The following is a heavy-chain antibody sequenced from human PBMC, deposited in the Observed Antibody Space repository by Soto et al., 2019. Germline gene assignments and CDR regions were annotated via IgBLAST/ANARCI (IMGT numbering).Heavy chain of an antibody. J-gene: IGHJ4*02. CDR2: MSYDGSSK. V-gene: IGHV3-30-3*01. CDR1: GFTLSSYS. D-gene: IGHD3-3*01. Sequence: QVQLVESGGGVVQPGRSLRLSCAASGFTLSSYSMHWVRQAPGKGLDWVAAMSYDGSSKYFADSVKGRFTISRDNSKNTLSLQMNSLGAEDSAVYYCARGRSVSNHDDFDYWGQGTLVTVSS. CDR3: ARGRSVSNHDDFDY.